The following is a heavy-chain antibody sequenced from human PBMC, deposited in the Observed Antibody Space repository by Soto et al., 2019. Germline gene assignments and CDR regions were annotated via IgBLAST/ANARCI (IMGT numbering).Heavy chain of an antibody. CDR3: ASPPRGYSGYSPPNWFDP. Sequence: SETLSLTCTVSGSSISSSSYYWGWIRQPPGKGLEWIGSIYYSGSTYNNPSLKSRVTISVDTSKNQFYLKLSSVNAADTAVYYCASPPRGYSGYSPPNWFDPWGQGTLVTVS. V-gene: IGHV4-39*01. J-gene: IGHJ5*02. D-gene: IGHD5-12*01. CDR1: GSSISSSSYY. CDR2: IYYSGST.